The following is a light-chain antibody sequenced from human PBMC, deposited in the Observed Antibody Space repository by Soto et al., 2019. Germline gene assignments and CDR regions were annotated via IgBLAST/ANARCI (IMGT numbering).Light chain of an antibody. V-gene: IGKV1-27*01. Sequence: DVPMTQSPSSLYASVGDRVTITCRASRGVGNSLAWYQQKPGKVPTLLIYGASTLESGVPSRFSGSGSGTFFTLIINSLQPDDVATYYCQNYDSPPFIFGPGSKVNLK. CDR2: GAS. CDR3: QNYDSPPFI. CDR1: RGVGNS. J-gene: IGKJ3*01.